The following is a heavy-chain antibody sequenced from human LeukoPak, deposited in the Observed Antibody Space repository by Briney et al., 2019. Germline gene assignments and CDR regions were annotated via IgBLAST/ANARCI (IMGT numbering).Heavy chain of an antibody. V-gene: IGHV4-34*01. CDR2: INHSGSI. CDR3: ARTTDYYGSGSSPYYLDD. D-gene: IGHD3-10*01. Sequence: SETLSLTCAVYGGSFSGYYWCWIRQPPGKGREWIGEINHSGSINYNPSLKSRVTISVDTSKTQYSLKLSSVTAADTAVYYCARTTDYYGSGSSPYYLDDWGQGTLVTVSS. J-gene: IGHJ4*02. CDR1: GGSFSGYY.